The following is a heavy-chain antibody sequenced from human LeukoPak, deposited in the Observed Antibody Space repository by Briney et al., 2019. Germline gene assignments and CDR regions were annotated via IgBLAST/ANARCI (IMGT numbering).Heavy chain of an antibody. CDR3: ARAHLRGGGGPTLLPDY. CDR2: INPNSGGT. D-gene: IGHD3-10*01. Sequence: GASVKVSCKASGYTFTGYYMHWVRQAPGQGLEWMGWINPNSGGTNYAQKFQGRVTMTRDTSISTAYMELSRLRSDDTAVYYCARAHLRGGGGPTLLPDYWGQGTLVTVSS. V-gene: IGHV1-2*02. CDR1: GYTFTGYY. J-gene: IGHJ4*02.